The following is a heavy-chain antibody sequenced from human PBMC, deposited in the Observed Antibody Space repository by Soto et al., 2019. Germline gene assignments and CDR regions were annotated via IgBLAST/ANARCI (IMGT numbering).Heavy chain of an antibody. J-gene: IGHJ6*02. D-gene: IGHD2-21*02. CDR1: GGSISGYY. CDR2: MYKTGST. Sequence: SETLSLTCTVSGGSISGYYWSWIRQPPGKGLEWIGYMYKTGSTIYNPSFKSRVTISVDTSKNQFSLKLNSVTAADTAVYYCARDLWGYCGTDCYPLDVWGQGTTVTVS. CDR3: ARDLWGYCGTDCYPLDV. V-gene: IGHV4-59*01.